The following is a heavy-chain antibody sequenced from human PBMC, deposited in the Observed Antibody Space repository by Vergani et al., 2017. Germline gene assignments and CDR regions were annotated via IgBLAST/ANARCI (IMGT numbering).Heavy chain of an antibody. Sequence: EVQLVESGGGLVQPGRSLRLSCAVSGFTFGDYAMPWVRQAPGKGLDWVSGIDWNCGSIGYADSVKGRFTISRDNTKNSLYLQMNSLRAEDTALYYCAKDISSGWYTGHAFDIWGQGTMVTVSS. D-gene: IGHD6-19*01. CDR1: GFTFGDYA. J-gene: IGHJ3*02. CDR3: AKDISSGWYTGHAFDI. CDR2: IDWNCGSI. V-gene: IGHV3-9*01.